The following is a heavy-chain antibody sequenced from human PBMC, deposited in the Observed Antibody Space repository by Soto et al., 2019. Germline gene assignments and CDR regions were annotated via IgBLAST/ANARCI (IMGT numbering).Heavy chain of an antibody. CDR1: GGTVHNSA. Sequence: QVQLVQSGAEVQKPGSSVKVSCKASGGTVHNSAISWVRQAPGQGLEWMGGIIVIFGPAIYAQKFQGRVTITADESTNTAFLDLNSLRSDDTAVYYCGRGGSWEKVDSWGPGTLVTVSS. CDR2: IIVIFGPA. J-gene: IGHJ4*02. CDR3: GRGGSWEKVDS. V-gene: IGHV1-69*01. D-gene: IGHD1-26*01.